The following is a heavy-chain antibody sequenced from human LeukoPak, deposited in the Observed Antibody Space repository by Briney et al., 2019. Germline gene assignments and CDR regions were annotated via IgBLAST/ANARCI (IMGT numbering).Heavy chain of an antibody. J-gene: IGHJ4*02. CDR3: TTRRQDGW. D-gene: IGHD2-15*01. V-gene: IGHV3-15*01. Sequence: GGSLRLACVGSGFTFSDAWMSWVRQAPGKGLEWVGRIKSKSDGGTIDYAATVEGRFTISRDDSRNTLYLQMNSLKTEDTAVYYCTTRRQDGWWGQGTLVTVS. CDR1: GFTFSDAW. CDR2: IKSKSDGGTI.